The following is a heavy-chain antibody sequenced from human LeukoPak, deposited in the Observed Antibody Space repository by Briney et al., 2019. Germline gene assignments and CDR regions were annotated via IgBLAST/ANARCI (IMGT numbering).Heavy chain of an antibody. V-gene: IGHV1-2*02. CDR3: ARSPREHNPITMVRGGGDKYYFDY. CDR2: INPKNGGT. Sequence: ASVKVSCKASGYTFTGNYIHWVRQAPGQGLEWMGWINPKNGGTIYAPKFQGRVTMTRDTSISTAYMELSSLRSEDTAVYYCARSPREHNPITMVRGGGDKYYFDYWGQGTLVTVSS. CDR1: GYTFTGNY. J-gene: IGHJ4*02. D-gene: IGHD3-10*01.